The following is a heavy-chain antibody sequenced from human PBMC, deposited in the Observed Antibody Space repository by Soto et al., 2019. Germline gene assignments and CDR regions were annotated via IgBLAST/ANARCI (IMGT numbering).Heavy chain of an antibody. CDR3: ARSYSSSWYDYYYYYGMDV. J-gene: IGHJ6*02. V-gene: IGHV1-18*01. CDR2: ISAYNGNT. D-gene: IGHD6-13*01. CDR1: GYTFTSYG. Sequence: GASVKVSCKASGYTFTSYGISWVRQAPGQGLEWMGWISAYNGNTNYPQKLQGRVTMTTDTSTSTAYMELRSLRSDDTAVYYCARSYSSSWYDYYYYYGMDVWGQGTTVTVSS.